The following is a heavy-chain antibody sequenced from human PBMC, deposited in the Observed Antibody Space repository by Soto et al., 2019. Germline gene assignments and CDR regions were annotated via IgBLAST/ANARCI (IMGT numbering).Heavy chain of an antibody. CDR2: MNPNSGNT. Sequence: ASVKVSCKASGYTFTSYDINWVRQATGQGLEWMGWMNPNSGNTGYAQKFQGRVTMTRNTSISTAYMELSSLRSEDTAVYYCARALYYYDSSGYSPGWFDPWGQGTLVTVSS. CDR3: ARALYYYDSSGYSPGWFDP. J-gene: IGHJ5*02. D-gene: IGHD3-22*01. CDR1: GYTFTSYD. V-gene: IGHV1-8*01.